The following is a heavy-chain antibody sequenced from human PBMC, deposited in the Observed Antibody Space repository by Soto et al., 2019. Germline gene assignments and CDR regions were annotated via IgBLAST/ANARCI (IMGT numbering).Heavy chain of an antibody. CDR1: GFTFSSYS. V-gene: IGHV3-21*01. CDR2: ISSSSSYI. Sequence: EVQLVESGGGLVKPGGSLRLSCAASGFTFSSYSMNWVRQAPGKGLEWVSSISSSSSYIYYADSVKGRFTISRDNAKNSLYLQMNSLRAEDTAVYYCARDLLGGEYYYGSGSYYYWGQGTLVTVSS. D-gene: IGHD3-10*01. J-gene: IGHJ4*02. CDR3: ARDLLGGEYYYGSGSYYY.